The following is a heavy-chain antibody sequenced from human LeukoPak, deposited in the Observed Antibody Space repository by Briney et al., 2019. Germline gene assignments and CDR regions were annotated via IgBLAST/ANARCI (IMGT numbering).Heavy chain of an antibody. J-gene: IGHJ4*02. Sequence: GGSLRLSCAASGFTFSTYSMYWVRQAPGKGLEWVSSISSSSSYIYYADSVKGRFSISRDSAKNSLYLQMNSLRAEDTAVYYCARAEGSGSRERFDYWGQGTLVTVSS. CDR3: ARAEGSGSRERFDY. CDR1: GFTFSTYS. V-gene: IGHV3-21*01. D-gene: IGHD3-10*01. CDR2: ISSSSSYI.